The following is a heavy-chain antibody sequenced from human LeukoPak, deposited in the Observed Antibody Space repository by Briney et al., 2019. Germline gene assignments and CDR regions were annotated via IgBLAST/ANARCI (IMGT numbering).Heavy chain of an antibody. CDR3: AKQYKPGGSFTPFDC. CDR2: IYPGDSDT. V-gene: IGHV5-51*01. D-gene: IGHD3-10*01. Sequence: GESLKISCEGSGFNFANYWIAWVRQRPGEGLEWMGVIYPGDSDTRYSPSFQGQVTISADKSISTAYLQWGGLKASDTAMYYCAKQYKPGGSFTPFDCWGQGTLVTVSS. CDR1: GFNFANYW. J-gene: IGHJ4*02.